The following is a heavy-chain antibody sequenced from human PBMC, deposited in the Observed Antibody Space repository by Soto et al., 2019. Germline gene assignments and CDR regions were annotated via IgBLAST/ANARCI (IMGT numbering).Heavy chain of an antibody. V-gene: IGHV4-59*01. Sequence: PSETLSLTCTIFGGSISSSYWSWIRQPPGKGLEWIGYIHDIGSTNYNPSLKSRVTISVDTSKNQVSLNLNSVTTADTAVYYCATGDYIQLPRHWGQGTLVTVSS. J-gene: IGHJ4*02. CDR2: IHDIGST. D-gene: IGHD4-17*01. CDR3: ATGDYIQLPRH. CDR1: GGSISSSY.